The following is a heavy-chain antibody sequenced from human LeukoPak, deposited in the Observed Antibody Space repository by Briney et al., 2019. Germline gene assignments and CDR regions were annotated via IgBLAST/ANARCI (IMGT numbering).Heavy chain of an antibody. V-gene: IGHV1-2*02. J-gene: IGHJ3*02. CDR3: ARDGNGIVVVTAIFAFDI. D-gene: IGHD2-21*02. CDR2: INPNSGGA. Sequence: GASVKVSCKASGYSFIDYYIHWVRQAPGQGLEWMGWINPNSGGAKYAQSFQGRVTMTRDTYISTAYMELNRLRSEDTAVYYCARDGNGIVVVTAIFAFDIWGQGTMVTVSS. CDR1: GYSFIDYY.